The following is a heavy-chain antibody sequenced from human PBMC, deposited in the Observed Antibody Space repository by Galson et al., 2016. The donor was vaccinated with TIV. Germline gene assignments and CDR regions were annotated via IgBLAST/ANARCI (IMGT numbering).Heavy chain of an antibody. CDR1: GFSITNYG. CDR2: LRYSGNSN. J-gene: IGHJ4*02. D-gene: IGHD2-8*02. Sequence: SLRLSCAASGFSITNYGIHWVRQSPGRGLEAVGILRYSGNSNYYLESVKGRFTMSRDTSKNTVYLEMNSLRTEDTAVYYCVRDICTSVDCNPFDYWGQGTQVTVSS. V-gene: IGHV3-30*19. CDR3: VRDICTSVDCNPFDY.